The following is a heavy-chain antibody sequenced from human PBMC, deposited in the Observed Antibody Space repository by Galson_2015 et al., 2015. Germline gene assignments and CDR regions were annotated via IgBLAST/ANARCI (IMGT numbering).Heavy chain of an antibody. CDR2: ISDSGGST. J-gene: IGHJ6*02. Sequence: SLRLSCAASGFTFSSYAMSWVRQAPGKGLEWVSAISDSGGSTYYADSVKGRFTISRDNSKNTLYLQMNSLRAEDTALYYCAKGRDGYNYPHYYYGMDVWGQGTTVTVSS. CDR1: GFTFSSYA. CDR3: AKGRDGYNYPHYYYGMDV. D-gene: IGHD5-24*01. V-gene: IGHV3-23*01.